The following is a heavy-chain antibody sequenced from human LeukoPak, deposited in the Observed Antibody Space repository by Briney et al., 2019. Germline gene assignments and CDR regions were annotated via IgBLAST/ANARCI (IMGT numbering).Heavy chain of an antibody. Sequence: ASVKVSCKASGGTFSNYAISWVRQAPGQGLEWMGGIIPIFGTANYAQKFQGRVTITADKSTSTAYMELSSLRSEDTAVYYCARNRPNVVPAALFGYYYGMDVWGQGTTVTVSS. CDR3: ARNRPNVVPAALFGYYYGMDV. V-gene: IGHV1-69*06. J-gene: IGHJ6*02. CDR1: GGTFSNYA. D-gene: IGHD2-2*01. CDR2: IIPIFGTA.